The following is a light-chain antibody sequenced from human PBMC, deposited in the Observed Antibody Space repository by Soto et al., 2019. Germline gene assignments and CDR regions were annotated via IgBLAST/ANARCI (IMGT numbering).Light chain of an antibody. Sequence: QSVLTQSPSASASLGASVKLTCTLSSGHSSYAIAWHQQQPEKGPRYLMKLNSDGSHSKGDGIPDPFSGSSAGAERYLTISSLQSEDEADYYCQTWGTGMGVFGGGTKLTVL. CDR3: QTWGTGMGV. CDR1: SGHSSYA. V-gene: IGLV4-69*01. J-gene: IGLJ2*01. CDR2: LNSDGSH.